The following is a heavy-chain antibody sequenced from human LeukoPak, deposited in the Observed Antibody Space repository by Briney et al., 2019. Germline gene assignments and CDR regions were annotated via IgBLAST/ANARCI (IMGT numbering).Heavy chain of an antibody. CDR3: VKDHFNSRSWSPFDH. CDR1: GFTFYSHG. V-gene: IGHV3-30*02. Sequence: GGYLRLSCATSGFTFYSHGMHWVRQAPGKGLEWVTFIRYDGSDKYYVDSVKGRFTVSRDNSKNTLYLQLTSLTTEDTALYYCVKDHFNSRSWSPFDHWGQGTLVTVSS. D-gene: IGHD1-26*01. CDR2: IRYDGSDK. J-gene: IGHJ4*02.